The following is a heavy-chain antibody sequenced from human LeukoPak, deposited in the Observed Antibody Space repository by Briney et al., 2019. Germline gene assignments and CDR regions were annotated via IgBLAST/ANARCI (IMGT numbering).Heavy chain of an antibody. V-gene: IGHV4-34*01. CDR1: VGSFSGYY. Sequence: SETLSLTCAVYVGSFSGYYWSWIRQPPWKGLEWIGEINHSGSTNYNPSLKSRVTISVDTSKNQFSLKLSSVTAADTAVYYCARAPRRPAPFDYWGQGTLVTVSS. J-gene: IGHJ4*02. CDR3: ARAPRRPAPFDY. CDR2: INHSGST.